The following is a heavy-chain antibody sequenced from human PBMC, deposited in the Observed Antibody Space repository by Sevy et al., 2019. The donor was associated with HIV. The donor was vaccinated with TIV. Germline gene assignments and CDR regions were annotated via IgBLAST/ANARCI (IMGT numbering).Heavy chain of an antibody. V-gene: IGHV3-30-3*01. Sequence: GGSLRLSCAASGFTFSSYAMHWVRQAPGKGLEWVTVISYDGSNKYYADSVKGRFTISGDNSKNTLYLQMNSLRAEDTAVYYCARDLESGEGAFDYWGQGTLVTVSS. CDR2: ISYDGSNK. D-gene: IGHD3-3*01. J-gene: IGHJ4*02. CDR3: ARDLESGEGAFDY. CDR1: GFTFSSYA.